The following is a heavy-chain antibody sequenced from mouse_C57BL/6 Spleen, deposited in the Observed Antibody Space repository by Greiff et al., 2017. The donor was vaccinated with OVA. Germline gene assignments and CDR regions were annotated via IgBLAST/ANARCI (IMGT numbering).Heavy chain of an antibody. CDR3: ARCGIYYGNYFDY. Sequence: QVQLQQPGPELVKPGASVKISCKASGYAFSSSWMNWVKQRPGKGLEWIGRIYPGDGDTNYNGQFKGKATLTADKSSSTAYMQLSSLTSEDSAVYYCARCGIYYGNYFDYWGQGTTLTVSS. D-gene: IGHD2-1*01. J-gene: IGHJ2*01. V-gene: IGHV1-82*01. CDR2: IYPGDGDT. CDR1: GYAFSSSW.